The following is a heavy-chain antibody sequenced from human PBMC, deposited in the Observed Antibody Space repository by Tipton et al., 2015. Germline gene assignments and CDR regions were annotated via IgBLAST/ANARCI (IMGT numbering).Heavy chain of an antibody. CDR1: GFTFDDYA. CDR2: IYYSGST. D-gene: IGHD4-23*01. Sequence: LRLSCAASGFTFDDYAMHWVRQAPGKGLEWIGYIYYSGSTNYNPSLKSRVTISVDTSKTQFSLKMSSVTASDTAVYYCARARGRHGGLFDSWGQGILVTVSS. CDR3: ARARGRHGGLFDS. V-gene: IGHV4-59*01. J-gene: IGHJ4*02.